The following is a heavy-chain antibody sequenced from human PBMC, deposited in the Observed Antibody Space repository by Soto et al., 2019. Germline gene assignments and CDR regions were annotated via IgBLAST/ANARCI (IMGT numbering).Heavy chain of an antibody. CDR1: GGTFSSYA. D-gene: IGHD3-22*01. CDR3: ARRDDSSGYYYEGGAFDI. V-gene: IGHV1-69*06. J-gene: IGHJ3*02. Sequence: QVQLVQSGAEVKKPGSSVKVSCKASGGTFSSYAISWVRQAPGQGLEWMGGIIPIFGTANYAKKFQGRVTITADKSTSTAYMELSSLRSEDTAVYYCARRDDSSGYYYEGGAFDIWGQGTMVTVSS. CDR2: IIPIFGTA.